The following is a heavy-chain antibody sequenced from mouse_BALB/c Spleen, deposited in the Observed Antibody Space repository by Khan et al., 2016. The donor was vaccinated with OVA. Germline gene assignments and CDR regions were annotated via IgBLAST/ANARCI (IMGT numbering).Heavy chain of an antibody. Sequence: EVQLQESGPGLVKPSQSLSLTCTVTGYSITSDYAWNWIRQFPGNKLEWMGYISYSGSTNYNPALKSRIFITRDTSKNQVFLQMNCVTTEDTATYYCARDGSRDHAAMDYWGQGTSVTVSS. CDR3: ARDGSRDHAAMDY. D-gene: IGHD2-3*01. CDR1: GYSITSDYA. CDR2: ISYSGST. J-gene: IGHJ4*01. V-gene: IGHV3-2*02.